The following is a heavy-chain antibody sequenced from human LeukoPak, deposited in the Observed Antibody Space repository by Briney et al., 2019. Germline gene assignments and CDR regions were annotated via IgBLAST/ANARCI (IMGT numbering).Heavy chain of an antibody. V-gene: IGHV3-33*08. CDR3: ARDSITADNSLDY. D-gene: IGHD7-27*01. Sequence: GGSLRLSCAASGFTFSSYGMHWVRQAPGKGLEWVAVIGKDGRNKNNADAVRGRFTISRDNSKNTLYLQMDSLRAEDTAVYYCARDSITADNSLDYWGRGTLVTVSS. CDR2: IGKDGRNK. J-gene: IGHJ4*02. CDR1: GFTFSSYG.